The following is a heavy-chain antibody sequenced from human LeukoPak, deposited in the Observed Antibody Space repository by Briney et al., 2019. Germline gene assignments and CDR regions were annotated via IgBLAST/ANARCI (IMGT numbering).Heavy chain of an antibody. CDR3: ARAPNYDILTGYYVR. CDR2: ISSSGSTI. Sequence: GGSLRLSCAASGSTFSSYEMNWVRQAPGKGLEWVSYISSSGSTIYYADSVKGRFTISRDNAKNSLYLQMNSLRAEDTAVYYCARAPNYDILTGYYVRWGQGTLVTVSS. D-gene: IGHD3-9*01. J-gene: IGHJ4*02. V-gene: IGHV3-48*03. CDR1: GSTFSSYE.